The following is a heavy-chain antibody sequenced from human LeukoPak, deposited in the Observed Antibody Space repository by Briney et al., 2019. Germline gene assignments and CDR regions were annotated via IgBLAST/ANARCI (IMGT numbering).Heavy chain of an antibody. CDR3: ARSEGNCRGGICSFGYYYGMDV. J-gene: IGHJ6*02. Sequence: PSETLSLTCTVSGGSISSGDYYWSWIRQPPGTGLEWIGYIYYSGSTYYNPSLKSRITISVDTSKNQFSLQLSSVTAADTAVYYCARSEGNCRGGICSFGYYYGMDVWGQGTTVTVSS. V-gene: IGHV4-30-4*01. D-gene: IGHD2-15*01. CDR1: GGSISSGDYY. CDR2: IYYSGST.